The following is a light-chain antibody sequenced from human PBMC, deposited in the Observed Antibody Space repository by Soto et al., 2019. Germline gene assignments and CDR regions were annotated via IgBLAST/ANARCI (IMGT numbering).Light chain of an antibody. J-gene: IGKJ5*01. Sequence: DFQMTESQNSVSASGGDRVTITVVATQDIRKYLNWDQQKPGKAPKLLIYDASSLETGVPSRFSVSGSGTDFTLALSTLQPEDFATYNCQRYDNLPLIFGQGTRLEIK. CDR2: DAS. CDR1: QDIRKY. V-gene: IGKV1-33*01. CDR3: QRYDNLPLI.